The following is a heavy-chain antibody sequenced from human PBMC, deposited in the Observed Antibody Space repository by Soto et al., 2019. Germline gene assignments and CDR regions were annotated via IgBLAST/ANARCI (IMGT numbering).Heavy chain of an antibody. D-gene: IGHD6-6*01. J-gene: IGHJ6*02. V-gene: IGHV6-1*01. CDR2: TYYRSKWYN. Sequence: SQTLSLTCAISGDSVSSNSAAWNWIRQSPSRGLEWLGRTYYRSKWYNDYAVSVKSRITINPDTSKNQFSLQLNSVTPEDTAVYYCAIEYSSSSGFRDGYYYGMDVWGQGTTVTVSS. CDR1: GDSVSSNSAA. CDR3: AIEYSSSSGFRDGYYYGMDV.